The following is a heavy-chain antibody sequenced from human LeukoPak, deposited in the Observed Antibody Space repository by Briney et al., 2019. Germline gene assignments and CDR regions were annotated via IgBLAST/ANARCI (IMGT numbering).Heavy chain of an antibody. Sequence: PGGSLRLSCAASGVTLSTYAMSWARQAPGKGLEWVAVISYDGSNKYYAHSVKGRFTISRDNSKNTLYLQMNSLRAEDTAVYYCARDLPPRPQYYDFWSGYYTSSGYYYYGMDVWGQGTTVTVSS. CDR2: ISYDGSNK. V-gene: IGHV3-30-3*01. D-gene: IGHD3-3*01. CDR3: ARDLPPRPQYYDFWSGYYTSSGYYYYGMDV. J-gene: IGHJ6*02. CDR1: GVTLSTYA.